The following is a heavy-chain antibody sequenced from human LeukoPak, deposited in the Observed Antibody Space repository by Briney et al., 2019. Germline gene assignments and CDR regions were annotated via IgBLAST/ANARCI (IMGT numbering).Heavy chain of an antibody. CDR1: GFTFDDYA. CDR3: AKGGSGWPYDAFDM. D-gene: IGHD6-19*01. V-gene: IGHV3-9*03. Sequence: GGSLRLSCAASGFTFDDYAMHCVRQAPGKGLEWVSGISWNSGSIGYADSVKGRFTISRDNAKNSLYLQMSSLRTEDMALYYCAKGGSGWPYDAFDMWGQGTMVTVSS. CDR2: ISWNSGSI. J-gene: IGHJ3*02.